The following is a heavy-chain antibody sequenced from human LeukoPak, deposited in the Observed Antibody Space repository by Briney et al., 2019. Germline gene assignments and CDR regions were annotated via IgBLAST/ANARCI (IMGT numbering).Heavy chain of an antibody. D-gene: IGHD5-24*01. Sequence: GGSLRLSCTASGFTFGDYSMNWVRQAPGRGLEWVSSISSSSSYIYYADSVKGRFTISRDNAKKSLYLQMNSLRAEDTAVYYCARVGEKAFHLWPEIDYWGQGTLVTVSS. V-gene: IGHV3-21*01. CDR3: ARVGEKAFHLWPEIDY. J-gene: IGHJ4*02. CDR2: ISSSSSYI. CDR1: GFTFGDYS.